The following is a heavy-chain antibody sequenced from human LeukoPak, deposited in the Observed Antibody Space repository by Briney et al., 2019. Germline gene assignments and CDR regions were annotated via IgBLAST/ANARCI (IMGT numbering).Heavy chain of an antibody. CDR3: ARSSGGYSYYYGMDV. CDR1: GFTFDDYG. CDR2: INWNGGST. D-gene: IGHD6-19*01. V-gene: IGHV3-20*04. Sequence: PGGSLRLSCAASGFTFDDYGMNWVRQAPGKGLEWVSGINWNGGSTGYADSVKGRITISRDNAKNSLYLQMNSLRVEDTALYYCARSSGGYSYYYGMDVWGQGTTVTASS. J-gene: IGHJ6*02.